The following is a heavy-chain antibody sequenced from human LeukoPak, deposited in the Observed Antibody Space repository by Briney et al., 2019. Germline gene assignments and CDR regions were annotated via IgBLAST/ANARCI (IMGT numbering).Heavy chain of an antibody. V-gene: IGHV3-7*01. Sequence: PGGSLRLSCAASGVTFSSYWMSWVRQAPGKGLEWVANIKEDGSEKYYVDSVKGRFTISRDNAKNSVYLQMNSLRAEDTAVYYCARGRFNYVSTGYSSFYYWGQGTLVTVSS. J-gene: IGHJ4*02. CDR3: ARGRFNYVSTGYSSFYY. D-gene: IGHD3-22*01. CDR1: GVTFSSYW. CDR2: IKEDGSEK.